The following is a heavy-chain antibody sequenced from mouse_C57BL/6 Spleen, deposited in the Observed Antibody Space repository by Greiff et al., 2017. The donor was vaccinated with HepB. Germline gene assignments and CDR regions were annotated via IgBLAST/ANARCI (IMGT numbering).Heavy chain of an antibody. Sequence: EVKLEESGGGLVQPGGSLKLSCAASGFTFSDYYMYWVRQTPEKRLEWVAYISNGGGSTYYQDTVKGRFTISRDNAKNTLYLEMSRLKSEDTAMYYCARLNYYGSSYGAMDYWGQGTSVTVSS. CDR2: ISNGGGST. CDR1: GFTFSDYY. J-gene: IGHJ4*01. D-gene: IGHD1-1*01. CDR3: ARLNYYGSSYGAMDY. V-gene: IGHV5-12*01.